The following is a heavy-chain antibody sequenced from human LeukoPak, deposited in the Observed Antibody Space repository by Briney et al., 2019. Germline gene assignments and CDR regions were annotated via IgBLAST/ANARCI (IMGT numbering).Heavy chain of an antibody. CDR2: ISSSSSAI. D-gene: IGHD2-21*01. Sequence: GGSLRLSCAASGFTFSSHTMNWVRQALGKGLEWVSYISSSSSAIYYADSVKGRFTISRDNAKNSLFLQMNSLRDEDTAVYYCARDHPIAISPFDYWGQGTLVTVSS. CDR1: GFTFSSHT. CDR3: ARDHPIAISPFDY. J-gene: IGHJ4*02. V-gene: IGHV3-48*02.